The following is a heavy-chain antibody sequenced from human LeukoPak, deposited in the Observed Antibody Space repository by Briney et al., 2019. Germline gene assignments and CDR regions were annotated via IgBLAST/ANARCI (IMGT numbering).Heavy chain of an antibody. V-gene: IGHV1-18*01. CDR3: ARALDTPTNDY. CDR1: GYTFTSYG. CDR2: ISVYNGNT. J-gene: IGHJ4*02. Sequence: ASVKVSCKASGYTFTSYGINWLRQAPGQGLEWMGWISVYNGNTLYAQRLQGRVTMTTDTSTSTAYMDLRSLRSDDTAVYYCARALDTPTNDYWGQGTLVTVSS. D-gene: IGHD5-18*01.